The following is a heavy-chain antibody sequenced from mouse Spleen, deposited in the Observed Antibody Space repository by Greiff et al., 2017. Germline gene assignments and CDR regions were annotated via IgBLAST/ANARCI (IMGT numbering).Heavy chain of an antibody. CDR3: ARDDGDFDY. CDR2: IYPGSGST. J-gene: IGHJ2*01. Sequence: QVQLQQSGAELVKPGASVKMSCKASGYTFTSYCITWVKQRPGQGLEWIGDIYPGSGSTYYNEKFKSKATLTVDTSSSTAYMQLSSLTSEDSAVYYCARDDGDFDYWGQGTTLTVSS. V-gene: IGHV1-55*01. CDR1: GYTFTSYC. D-gene: IGHD2-3*01.